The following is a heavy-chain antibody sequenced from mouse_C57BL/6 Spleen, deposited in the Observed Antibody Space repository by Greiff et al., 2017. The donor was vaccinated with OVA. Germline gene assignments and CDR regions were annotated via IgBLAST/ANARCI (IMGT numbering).Heavy chain of an antibody. CDR3: ARHGPSMVTTGYFDY. V-gene: IGHV1-62-2*01. D-gene: IGHD2-2*01. CDR1: GYTFTEYT. J-gene: IGHJ2*01. Sequence: VQRVESGAELVKPGASVKLSCKASGYTFTEYTIHWVKQRSGQGLEWIGWFYPGSGSIKYNEKVKDKATLTADKSSSTVYMELSRLTSEDSAVYFCARHGPSMVTTGYFDYWGQGTTLTVSS. CDR2: FYPGSGSI.